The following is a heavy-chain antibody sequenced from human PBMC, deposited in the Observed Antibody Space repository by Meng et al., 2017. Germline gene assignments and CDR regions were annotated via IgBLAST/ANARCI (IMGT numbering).Heavy chain of an antibody. J-gene: IGHJ4*02. CDR2: ISGSGGST. CDR3: AKDPTNTYYDILTGYWDY. Sequence: EGQRVRRGVEVKKPGASVKVSCKASGYTFTGYYMHWVRQDPGKGLEWVSAISGSGGSTYYADSVKGRFTISRDNSKNTLYLQMNSLRAEDTAVYYCAKDPTNTYYDILTGYWDYWGQGTLVTVSS. V-gene: IGHV3-23*04. CDR1: GYTFTGYY. D-gene: IGHD3-9*01.